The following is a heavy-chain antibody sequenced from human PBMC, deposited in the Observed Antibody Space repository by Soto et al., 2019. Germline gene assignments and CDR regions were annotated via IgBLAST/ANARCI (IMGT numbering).Heavy chain of an antibody. CDR1: GFTFSSYG. J-gene: IGHJ3*01. CDR2: ISYDGSNK. V-gene: IGHV3-30*03. D-gene: IGHD3-9*01. Sequence: PGGSLRLSCAASGFTFSSYGMHWVRQAPGKGLEWVAVISYDGSNKYYADSVKGRFTISRDNSKNTLYLQMDSLRAEDTAVYYCARTYDILTARIFDSWGPGTLVTVSS. CDR3: ARTYDILTARIFDS.